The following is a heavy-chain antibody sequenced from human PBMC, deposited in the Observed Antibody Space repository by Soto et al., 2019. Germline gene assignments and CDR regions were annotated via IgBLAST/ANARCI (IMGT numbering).Heavy chain of an antibody. CDR2: IGTAGDT. J-gene: IGHJ6*02. D-gene: IGHD3-10*01. CDR1: GFTFSSYD. CDR3: AREGSMVRGFSYGMDV. V-gene: IGHV3-13*01. Sequence: PGGSLRLSCAASGFTFSSYDMHWVRQATGKGLEWVSAIGTAGDTYYPGSVKGRFTISRENAKNSLYLQMNSLRAGDTAVYYCAREGSMVRGFSYGMDVWGQGTTVTVSS.